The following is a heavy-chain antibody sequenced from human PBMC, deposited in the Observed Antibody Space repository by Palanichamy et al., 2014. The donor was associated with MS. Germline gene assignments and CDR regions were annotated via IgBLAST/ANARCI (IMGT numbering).Heavy chain of an antibody. V-gene: IGHV3-33*01. Sequence: QMQLVESGGGVVQPGGSLRVSCAASGFNFNVSGIHWVRQGPGKGLEWVAVIWYDGSRGYYADSVKGRFTISRDNSKNTVYLQMKSLRAEDTAVYYCARDVPRQQSRGGAFDVWGQGTTLTVSS. CDR2: IWYDGSRG. CDR1: GFNFNVSG. CDR3: ARDVPRQQSRGGAFDV. D-gene: IGHD3-10*01. J-gene: IGHJ3*01.